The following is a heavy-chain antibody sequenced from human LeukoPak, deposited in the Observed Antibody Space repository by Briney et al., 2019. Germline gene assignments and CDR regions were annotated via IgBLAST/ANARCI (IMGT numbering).Heavy chain of an antibody. V-gene: IGHV1-46*01. CDR1: GYTFTNYD. Sequence: ASVKVSCKTSGYTFTNYDINWVRQAPGQGLEWMGIINPSGGSTSYAQKFQGRVTMTRDTSTSTIYMELSSLRSEDTAVYYCARERRDSNWFDPWGQGTLVTVSS. CDR2: INPSGGST. CDR3: ARERRDSNWFDP. J-gene: IGHJ5*02. D-gene: IGHD3/OR15-3a*01.